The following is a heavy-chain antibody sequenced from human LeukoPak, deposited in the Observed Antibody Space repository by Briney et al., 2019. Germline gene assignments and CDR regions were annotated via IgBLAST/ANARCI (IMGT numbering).Heavy chain of an antibody. CDR1: GGSISSYY. CDR2: IYYSGST. J-gene: IGHJ4*02. Sequence: TSETLSLTCTVSGGSISSYYWSWIRQPPGKGLEWIGYIYYSGSTNYNPSLKSRVTISVDTSKNQFSLKLSSVTAADTAVYYCARISITMIYSVPPIFDYWGQGTLVTVSS. CDR3: ARISITMIYSVPPIFDY. D-gene: IGHD3-22*01. V-gene: IGHV4-59*01.